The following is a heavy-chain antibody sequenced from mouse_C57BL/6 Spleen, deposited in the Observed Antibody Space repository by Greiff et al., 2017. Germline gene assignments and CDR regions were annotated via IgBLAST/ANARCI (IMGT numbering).Heavy chain of an antibody. CDR3: ARPPDSSGYDY. D-gene: IGHD3-2*01. CDR1: GYTFTSYW. V-gene: IGHV1-59*01. Sequence: VQLQQPGAELVRPGTSVKLSCKASGYTFTSYWMHWVKQRPGQGLEWIGVIDPSDSSTNYNQKFKGKATLTVDTSSSTAYMQLSSLTSEDSAVYYGARPPDSSGYDYWGQGTTLTVSS. CDR2: IDPSDSST. J-gene: IGHJ2*01.